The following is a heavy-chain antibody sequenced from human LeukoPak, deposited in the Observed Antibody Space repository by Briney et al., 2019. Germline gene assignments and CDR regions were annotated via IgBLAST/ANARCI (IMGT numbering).Heavy chain of an antibody. D-gene: IGHD2-2*01. CDR1: GGFLSGYH. Sequence: SETLTLTCAVYGGFLSGYHWSWIRQPPGKGLEWIGENNHSGSTNYNPSLKSRVTISVDTSKNQFSLKLSSVTAADTAVYYCARKEVVPAAMISYYFDYWGQGTLVTVSS. V-gene: IGHV4-34*01. J-gene: IGHJ4*02. CDR2: NNHSGST. CDR3: ARKEVVPAAMISYYFDY.